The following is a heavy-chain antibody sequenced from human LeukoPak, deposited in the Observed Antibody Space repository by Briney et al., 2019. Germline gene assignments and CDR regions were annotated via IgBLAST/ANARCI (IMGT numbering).Heavy chain of an antibody. V-gene: IGHV4-39*07. CDR2: IYYSGST. Sequence: SETLSLTCTVSGGSISSSSYYWGWLRQPPGKGREWVGSIYYSGSTYYNPSLKSRVTISVDTSKNQFSLKLSSVTAADTAVYYCAREMRGSYYGDAFDIWGQGTTVTAAS. CDR1: GGSISSSSYY. J-gene: IGHJ3*02. CDR3: AREMRGSYYGDAFDI. D-gene: IGHD1-26*01.